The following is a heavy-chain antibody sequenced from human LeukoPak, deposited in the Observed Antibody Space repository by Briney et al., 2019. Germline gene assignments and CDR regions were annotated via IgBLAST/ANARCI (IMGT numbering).Heavy chain of an antibody. Sequence: PGGSLRLSCAASGFTFSSYWMHWVRQAPGKGLVWVSRINSDGSSTTYADSVKGRFTISRDNAKNTLYLQMNSLRAEDTAVYYRARGQWPGWFDPWGQGTLVTVSS. D-gene: IGHD6-19*01. V-gene: IGHV3-74*01. CDR2: INSDGSST. CDR1: GFTFSSYW. J-gene: IGHJ5*02. CDR3: ARGQWPGWFDP.